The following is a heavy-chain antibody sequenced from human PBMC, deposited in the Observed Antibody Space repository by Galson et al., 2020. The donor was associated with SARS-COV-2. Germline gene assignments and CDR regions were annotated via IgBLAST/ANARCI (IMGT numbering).Heavy chain of an antibody. CDR1: GGSISSSSYY. D-gene: IGHD6-6*01. V-gene: IGHV4-39*07. CDR3: ARDLYSSSSRFDP. Sequence: SETLSLTCTVSGGSISSSSYYWGWIRQPPGKGLEWIGSIYYSGRNYYNPSLKSRVTISVDTSKNQFSLKLSSVTAADMAVYYCARDLYSSSSRFDPWGQGTLVTVSS. CDR2: IYYSGRN. J-gene: IGHJ5*02.